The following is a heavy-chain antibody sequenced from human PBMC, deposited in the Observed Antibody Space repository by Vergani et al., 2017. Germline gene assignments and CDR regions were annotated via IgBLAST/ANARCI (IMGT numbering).Heavy chain of an antibody. Sequence: QLQLQESGPGLVKPSETLSLTCTVSGGSISSSSYYWGWIRQPPGKGLEWIGSIYYSGSTYYNPSLKSRVTISVDTSKNQFSLKLSSVTAADTAVYYCARSGEYYDSSGYPFYXFDYWGQGTLVTVSS. V-gene: IGHV4-39*01. D-gene: IGHD3-22*01. CDR2: IYYSGST. J-gene: IGHJ4*02. CDR3: ARSGEYYDSSGYPFYXFDY. CDR1: GGSISSSSYY.